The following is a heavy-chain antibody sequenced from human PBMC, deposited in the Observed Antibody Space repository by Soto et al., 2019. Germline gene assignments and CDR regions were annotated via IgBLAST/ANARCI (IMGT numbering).Heavy chain of an antibody. CDR1: GFTFSSYA. J-gene: IGHJ4*02. D-gene: IGHD6-13*01. Sequence: GGSLRLSCAASGFTFSSYAMNWVRQAPGKGLEWVSGISGSGSYTYYADSVKGRLTISRDNYKNTLYLQMNSLRAEDTAVYYCAKVNCGSNCLYFFDYWGQGTLVTVSS. CDR3: AKVNCGSNCLYFFDY. V-gene: IGHV3-23*01. CDR2: ISGSGSYT.